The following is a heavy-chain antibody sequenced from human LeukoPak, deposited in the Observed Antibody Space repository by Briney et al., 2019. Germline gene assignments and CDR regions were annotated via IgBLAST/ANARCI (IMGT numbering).Heavy chain of an antibody. CDR1: GDSVSSYSAA. CDR3: ARDSSSSWYFYFYYGMDV. D-gene: IGHD6-13*01. V-gene: IGHV6-1*01. J-gene: IGHJ6*02. Sequence: QTLTLTCAISGDSVSSYSAAWNRLSPAPSRGLESPGRTYYRSKWYNDYAVSVKSRITINPATSKNQFSLQLNSVTPEDTAVYYCARDSSSSWYFYFYYGMDVWGQETTVTVPS. CDR2: TYYRSKWYN.